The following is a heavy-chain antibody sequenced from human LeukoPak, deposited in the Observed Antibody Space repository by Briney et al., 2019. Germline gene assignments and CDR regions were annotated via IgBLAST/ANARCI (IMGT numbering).Heavy chain of an antibody. CDR2: INAGNGNT. Sequence: ASVKVSCKASGYTFTSYAMHWVRQAPGQRLEWMGWINAGNGNTKYSQKFQGRVTTTRGTSASTAYMELSSLRSEDTAVYYCARGSKYYYDSSGYYSLYYYYGMDVWGQGTTVTVSS. CDR1: GYTFTSYA. CDR3: ARGSKYYYDSSGYYSLYYYYGMDV. J-gene: IGHJ6*02. V-gene: IGHV1-3*01. D-gene: IGHD3-22*01.